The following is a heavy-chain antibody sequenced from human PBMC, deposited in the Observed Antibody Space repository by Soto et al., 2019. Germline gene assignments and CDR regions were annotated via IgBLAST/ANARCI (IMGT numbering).Heavy chain of an antibody. CDR3: ARDSPPLAHENQSYYDFWSGYYIGWTNWFDP. J-gene: IGHJ5*02. D-gene: IGHD3-3*01. CDR2: MNPNSGNT. V-gene: IGHV1-8*01. Sequence: ASVKVSCKASGYTFTSYDINWVRQATGQGLEWMGWMNPNSGNTGYAQKFQGRVTMTRNTSISTAYMELSSLRSEDTAVYYCARDSPPLAHENQSYYDFWSGYYIGWTNWFDPWGQGTLVTVSS. CDR1: GYTFTSYD.